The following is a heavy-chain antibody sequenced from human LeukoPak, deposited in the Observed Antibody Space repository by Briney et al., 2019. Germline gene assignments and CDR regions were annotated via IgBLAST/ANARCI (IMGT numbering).Heavy chain of an antibody. CDR3: AKEALGYCSSTSCYNYGMDV. J-gene: IGHJ6*02. Sequence: GGSLRLSCAASGFTFSTYWMYWVRQAPGKGLMWVSRINNDGSYTRYADSVKGRFTISRDNSKNTLYLQMNSLRAEDTAVYYCAKEALGYCSSTSCYNYGMDVWGQGTTVTVSS. V-gene: IGHV3-74*01. CDR1: GFTFSTYW. D-gene: IGHD2-2*02. CDR2: INNDGSYT.